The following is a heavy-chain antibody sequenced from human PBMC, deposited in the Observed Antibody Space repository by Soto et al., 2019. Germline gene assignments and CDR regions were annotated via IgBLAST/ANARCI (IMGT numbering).Heavy chain of an antibody. J-gene: IGHJ5*02. CDR1: GFTVSSNY. Sequence: GGSLRLSCAASGFTVSSNYMSWVRQAPGKGLEWVSVIFTGGGAYYADSVKGRFTISRHSSENTVYLQMNSLTSDDTAVYYCARDRKSSGWLDAFDIWGQGTMVTVSSGKGVWASVKVSCKASGFTFISYGTSCPGVSNWFDPWGQGTLVTVSS. CDR2: IFTGGGA. CDR3: ARDRKSSGWLDAFDIWGQGTMVTVSSGKGVWASVKVSCKASGFTFISYGTSCPGVSNWFDP. V-gene: IGHV3-53*04. D-gene: IGHD6-19*01.